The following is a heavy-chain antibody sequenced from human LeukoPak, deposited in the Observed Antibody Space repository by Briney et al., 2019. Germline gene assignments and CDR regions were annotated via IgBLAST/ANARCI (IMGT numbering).Heavy chain of an antibody. J-gene: IGHJ4*02. D-gene: IGHD3-9*01. Sequence: SETLSLTCSVFGDSVSSGNYFWGWIRQPPEKGLEWIGNINYIGSSAYNPSLKSRVTVSVDTSKNQFSLKMTSVTAADTALYYCARLTKGSYFDSFFDHWGQGTLITVSS. V-gene: IGHV4-39*01. CDR2: INYIGSS. CDR1: GDSVSSGNYF. CDR3: ARLTKGSYFDSFFDH.